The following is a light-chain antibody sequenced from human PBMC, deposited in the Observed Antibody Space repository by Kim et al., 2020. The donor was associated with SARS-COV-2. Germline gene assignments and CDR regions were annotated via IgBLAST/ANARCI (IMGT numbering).Light chain of an antibody. Sequence: QAVVTHEPSLTVSPGGTVTLTCGSSTGTVTSGHYPYWFQQKPGQAPRTLIYDTSNIHSWTPARFSGSLLGGKAALTLSGAQPEDEADYYCLLSYSGARLVFGGGTQLTVL. CDR1: TGTVTSGHY. CDR3: LLSYSGARLV. CDR2: DTS. J-gene: IGLJ2*01. V-gene: IGLV7-46*01.